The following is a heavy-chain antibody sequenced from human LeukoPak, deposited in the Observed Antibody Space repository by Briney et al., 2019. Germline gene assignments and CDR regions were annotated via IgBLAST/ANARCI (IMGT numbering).Heavy chain of an antibody. CDR1: GYSISTGYY. V-gene: IGHV4-38-2*02. CDR3: ARVLDYYGSGTYSFDY. CDR2: TYHTGSA. D-gene: IGHD3-10*01. J-gene: IGHJ4*02. Sequence: TSETLSLTCTVSGYSISTGYYWGWIRQPPGKGLEWIGSTYHTGSAFYNSSLKSRVTISVDTSKNQFSLKLSSVTAADTAVYYCARVLDYYGSGTYSFDYWGQGTLVTVSS.